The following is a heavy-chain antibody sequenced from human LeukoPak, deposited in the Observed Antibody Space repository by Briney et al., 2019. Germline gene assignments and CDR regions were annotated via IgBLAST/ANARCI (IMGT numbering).Heavy chain of an antibody. D-gene: IGHD6-13*01. CDR2: IRSKAYGGKP. CDR1: GFPYGDYA. V-gene: IGHV3-49*04. Sequence: GGSLRLSCTASGFPYGDYAMICVREAPGKGLEGGGFIRSKAYGGKPEYAASVKGRFTISRDDSKSIAYLQMNSLKTEDTAVYYCTRGGIAAAGYYYYYYYMDVWGKGTTVTVSS. J-gene: IGHJ6*03. CDR3: TRGGIAAAGYYYYYYYMDV.